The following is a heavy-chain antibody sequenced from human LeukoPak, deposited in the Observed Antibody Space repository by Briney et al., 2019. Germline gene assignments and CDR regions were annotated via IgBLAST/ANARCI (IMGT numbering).Heavy chain of an antibody. V-gene: IGHV1-8*01. Sequence: ASVKVSCKASGYTFTSYDINWVRQATGQGLEWMGWMNPNSGNTGYAQKFQGRVTMTTDTSTSTAYMELRSLRSDDTAMYYCARDRLDMATSIIFDFWGQGTLVTVSS. CDR2: MNPNSGNT. CDR1: GYTFTSYD. D-gene: IGHD2-2*03. CDR3: ARDRLDMATSIIFDF. J-gene: IGHJ4*02.